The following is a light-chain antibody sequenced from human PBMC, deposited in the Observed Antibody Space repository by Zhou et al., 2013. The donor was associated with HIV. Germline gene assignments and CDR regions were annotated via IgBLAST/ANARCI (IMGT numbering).Light chain of an antibody. Sequence: DIQLTQSPSFLSASVGDRVTITCRASQGISSYLAWYQQKPGKAPKLLIYAASTLQSGVPSRFSGSGSGTEFTLTISSLQPEDFATYYCQQLYSYPGGFTFGPWDQSGYQT. CDR2: AAS. V-gene: IGKV1-9*01. J-gene: IGKJ3*01. CDR3: QQLYSYPGGFT. CDR1: QGISSY.